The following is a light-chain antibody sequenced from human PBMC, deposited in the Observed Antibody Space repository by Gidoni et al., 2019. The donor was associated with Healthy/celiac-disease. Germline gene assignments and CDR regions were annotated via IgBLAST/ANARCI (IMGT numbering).Light chain of an antibody. J-gene: IGKJ5*01. Sequence: DIQMTQSPSSLSASVGDRVTITCRASQSISSYLNWYQQKPGKAPKLMIYAASSLQSGVPSRFSGSGSGTEFTLTISSLQPEDFATYYCQQSYSTPSITFGQGTRLESK. V-gene: IGKV1-39*01. CDR3: QQSYSTPSIT. CDR2: AAS. CDR1: QSISSY.